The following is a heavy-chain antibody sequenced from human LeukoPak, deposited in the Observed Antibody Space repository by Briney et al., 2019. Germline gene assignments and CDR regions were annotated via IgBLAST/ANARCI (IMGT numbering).Heavy chain of an antibody. CDR2: ISNSGGST. V-gene: IGHV3-23*01. Sequence: GVSLRLSCAASGFTFSSYVMSWVRQAPGKGLEWVSVISNSGGSTYYADSVKGRFAISRDNSRNTLYLQMSSLRGEDTAVYYCAKGYCSSPSCPGVYWSQGTLVTVSS. CDR3: AKGYCSSPSCPGVY. J-gene: IGHJ4*02. CDR1: GFTFSSYV. D-gene: IGHD2-2*01.